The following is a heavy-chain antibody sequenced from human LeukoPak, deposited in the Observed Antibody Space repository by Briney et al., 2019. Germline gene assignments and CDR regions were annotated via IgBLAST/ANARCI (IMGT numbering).Heavy chain of an antibody. CDR1: GFTFSTYS. J-gene: IGHJ4*02. Sequence: GGSLRLSCAASGFTFSTYSMNWVRQAPGKGLEWVAVIWYDGNNKYYADSVKGRFTISRDNSKNTLYLQMNSLRAEDTAVYYCARDRDSSGTSTFDYWGQGTLVTVSS. V-gene: IGHV3-33*08. D-gene: IGHD6-19*01. CDR3: ARDRDSSGTSTFDY. CDR2: IWYDGNNK.